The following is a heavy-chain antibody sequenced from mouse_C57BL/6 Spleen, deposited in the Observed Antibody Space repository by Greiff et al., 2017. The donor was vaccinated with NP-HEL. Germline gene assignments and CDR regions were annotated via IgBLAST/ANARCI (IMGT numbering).Heavy chain of an antibody. CDR1: GFTFSSYA. D-gene: IGHD4-1*02. CDR2: ISDGGSYT. J-gene: IGHJ2*01. Sequence: EVQGVESGGGLVKPGGSLKLSCAASGFTFSSYAMSWVRQTPEKRLEWVATISDGGSYTYYPDNVKGRFTISRDNAKNNLYLQMSHLKSEDTAMYYCARDPPTGTADYWGQGTTLTVSS. CDR3: ARDPPTGTADY. V-gene: IGHV5-4*01.